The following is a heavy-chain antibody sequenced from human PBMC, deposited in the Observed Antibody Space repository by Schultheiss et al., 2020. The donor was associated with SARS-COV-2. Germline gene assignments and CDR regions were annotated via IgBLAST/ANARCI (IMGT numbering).Heavy chain of an antibody. D-gene: IGHD4-23*01. J-gene: IGHJ3*02. Sequence: SETLSLTCAVYGGSFSGYYWSWIRQPPGKGLEWIGEINHSGSTNYNPSLKSRVTISVDTSKNQFSLKLSSVTAVDTAVYYCARNGNLGAFDIWGQGTMVTVSS. V-gene: IGHV4-34*01. CDR1: GGSFSGYY. CDR2: INHSGST. CDR3: ARNGNLGAFDI.